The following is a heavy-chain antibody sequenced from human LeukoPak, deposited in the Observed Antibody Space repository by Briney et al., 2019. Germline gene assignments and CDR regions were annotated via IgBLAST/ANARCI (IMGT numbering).Heavy chain of an antibody. V-gene: IGHV4-39*07. Sequence: SETLSLTCTVSGGSISSSSYYWGWIRQPPGKGLEWIGSIYYSGSTYYNPSLKSRVTISVDTSKNQFSLKLSSVTAADTAVYYCARDQYYYDSSGYITLDYWGQGTLVTVSS. CDR2: IYYSGST. J-gene: IGHJ4*02. D-gene: IGHD3-22*01. CDR3: ARDQYYYDSSGYITLDY. CDR1: GGSISSSSYY.